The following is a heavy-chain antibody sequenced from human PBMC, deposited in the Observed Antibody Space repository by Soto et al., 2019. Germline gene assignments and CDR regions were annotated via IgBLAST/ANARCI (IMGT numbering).Heavy chain of an antibody. CDR3: VRDSGAKLSSS. J-gene: IGHJ4*02. CDR2: IVPIYRTA. CDR1: GGTFSSYR. Sequence: SVKVSCKASGGTFSSYRINWVRQAPGQGREWVGGIVPIYRTADYAQKFQGRVTITADESARTSYMELRSLKSRDTAVYYCVRDSGAKLSSSWGQGTLVTVSS. D-gene: IGHD6-13*01. V-gene: IGHV1-69*13.